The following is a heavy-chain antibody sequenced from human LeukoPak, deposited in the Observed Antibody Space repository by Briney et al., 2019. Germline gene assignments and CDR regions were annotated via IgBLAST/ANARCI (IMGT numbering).Heavy chain of an antibody. J-gene: IGHJ4*02. Sequence: SGGSLRLSCEASGFTFSSYPMHWVRQAPGKGLEWVAVISYDGSYKNYADSVKGRFTICRDNSRNTLYLQMNSGRGEDTPVYYYARDRDSSSWFDYWGQGALVTVSS. CDR2: ISYDGSYK. CDR1: GFTFSSYP. D-gene: IGHD6-13*01. V-gene: IGHV3-30-3*01. CDR3: ARDRDSSSWFDY.